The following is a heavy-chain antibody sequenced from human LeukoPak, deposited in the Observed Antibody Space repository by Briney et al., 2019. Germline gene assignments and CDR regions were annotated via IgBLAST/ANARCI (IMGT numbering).Heavy chain of an antibody. CDR2: IYGSGGST. Sequence: PWETLTLSCAASGVTFNSYARSWVRQAPGKGLEWVSSIYGSGGSTYYADSVKGRFTISRDNSKNTLYLQMNSLGAEATAVYSCAKEGYSYGDYWGQGTLVTVSS. J-gene: IGHJ4*02. V-gene: IGHV3-23*01. D-gene: IGHD5-18*01. CDR1: GVTFNSYA. CDR3: AKEGYSYGDY.